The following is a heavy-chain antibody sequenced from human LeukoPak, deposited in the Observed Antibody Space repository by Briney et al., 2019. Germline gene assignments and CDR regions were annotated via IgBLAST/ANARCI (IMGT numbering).Heavy chain of an antibody. CDR1: GYSFTSYW. CDR2: IYPGDSGT. CDR3: ARQYYDYIWGSYTANRYSDY. Sequence: GESLKISCKGSGYSFTSYWIGWVRQMPGKGLEWMGVIYPGDSGTKYSPSFQGQVTISADKSISTAYLQWTSLKASDTAKYYCARQYYDYIWGSYTANRYSDYWGQGTLVTVSS. D-gene: IGHD3-16*01. V-gene: IGHV5-51*01. J-gene: IGHJ4*02.